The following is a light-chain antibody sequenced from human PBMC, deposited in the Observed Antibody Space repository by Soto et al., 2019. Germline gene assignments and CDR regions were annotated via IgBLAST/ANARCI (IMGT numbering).Light chain of an antibody. CDR2: EVT. CDR3: SSYTSRDTVV. J-gene: IGLJ2*01. V-gene: IGLV2-14*01. Sequence: QSALTQPASVSGSPGQSITISCTGTTNDVGGYNYVSWYQQHPGKAPKLMIFEVTNRPSGVSNRFSGPKSGNTASLAISGLQDEDEADYYCSSYTSRDTVVFGGGTKVTVL. CDR1: TNDVGGYNY.